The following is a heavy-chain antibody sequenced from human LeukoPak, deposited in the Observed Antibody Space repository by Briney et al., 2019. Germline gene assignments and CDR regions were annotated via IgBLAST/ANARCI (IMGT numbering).Heavy chain of an antibody. V-gene: IGHV4-31*03. CDR3: ARASIVGARRSNWFDP. J-gene: IGHJ5*02. Sequence: SQTLSLTCTVSGGSISSGGYYWSWIRQHPGKGLEWIRYIYYSGSTYYNPSLKSRVTISVDTSKNQFSLKLSSVTAADTAVYYCARASIVGARRSNWFDPWGQGTLVTVSS. D-gene: IGHD1-26*01. CDR1: GGSISSGGYY. CDR2: IYYSGST.